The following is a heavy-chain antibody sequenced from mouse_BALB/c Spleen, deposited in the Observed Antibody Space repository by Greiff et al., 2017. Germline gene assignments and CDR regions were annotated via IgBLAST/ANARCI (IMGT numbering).Heavy chain of an antibody. CDR1: GFTFSDYY. Sequence: EVKLVESGGGLVKPGGSLKLSCAASGFTFSDYYMYWVRQTPEKRLEWVATISDGGSYTYYPDSVKGRFTISRDNAKNNLYLQMSSLKSEDTAMYYCARDLETYWGQGTLVTVSA. J-gene: IGHJ3*01. CDR3: ARDLETY. V-gene: IGHV5-4*02. CDR2: ISDGGSYT.